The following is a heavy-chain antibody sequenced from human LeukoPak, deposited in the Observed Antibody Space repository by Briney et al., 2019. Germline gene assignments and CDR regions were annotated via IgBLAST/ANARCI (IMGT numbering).Heavy chain of an antibody. CDR2: ISGISHNI. D-gene: IGHD3-10*01. CDR3: ARDLSNGGFSD. V-gene: IGHV3-11*04. J-gene: IGHJ4*02. Sequence: GGSLRLSCAPSGFIFSDFYMSWIRQAPGKGLEWISYISGISHNIQYADSVKARFTVSRDNAKKSLYLQMNSLRAEDTAVYFCARDLSNGGFSDWDQGTLVTVSS. CDR1: GFIFSDFY.